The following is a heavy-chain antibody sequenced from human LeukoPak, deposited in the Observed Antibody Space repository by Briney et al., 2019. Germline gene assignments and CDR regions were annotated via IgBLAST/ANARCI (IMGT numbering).Heavy chain of an antibody. D-gene: IGHD1-26*01. Sequence: SETLSLTCTVSGGSISSSSYYRGWIRQPPGKGLEWIGSIYYSGSTYYNPSLKSRVTISVDTSKNQFSLKLSSVTAADTAVYYCASRLSQEVGATVLDYWGQGTLVTVSS. J-gene: IGHJ4*02. CDR3: ASRLSQEVGATVLDY. CDR1: GGSISSSSYY. CDR2: IYYSGST. V-gene: IGHV4-39*01.